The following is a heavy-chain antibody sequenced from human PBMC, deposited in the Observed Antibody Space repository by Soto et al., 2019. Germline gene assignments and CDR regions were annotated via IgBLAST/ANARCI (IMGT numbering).Heavy chain of an antibody. CDR1: GFTFSSYW. J-gene: IGHJ6*02. V-gene: IGHV3-7*01. CDR2: IKQDGSEK. Sequence: QPGGSLRLSCAASGFTFSSYWMSWVRQAPGKGLEWVANIKQDGSEKYYVDSVKGRFTISRDNAKNSLYLQMNSLRAEDTAVYYCARDSPFYYYGMDVWGQGTTVTVSS. CDR3: ARDSPFYYYGMDV.